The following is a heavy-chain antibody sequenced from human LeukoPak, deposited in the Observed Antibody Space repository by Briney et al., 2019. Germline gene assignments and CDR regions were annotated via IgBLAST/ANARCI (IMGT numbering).Heavy chain of an antibody. J-gene: IGHJ4*02. CDR1: GGSISSSSYY. D-gene: IGHD4-17*01. CDR3: ARLWEGYGDYRDY. Sequence: PSETLSLTCTVSGGSISSSSYYWGWIRQPPGEGLEWIGSIYYSGSTYYNPSLKSRVTISVDTSKNQFSLKLSSVTAADTAVYYCARLWEGYGDYRDYWGQGTLVTVSS. CDR2: IYYSGST. V-gene: IGHV4-39*01.